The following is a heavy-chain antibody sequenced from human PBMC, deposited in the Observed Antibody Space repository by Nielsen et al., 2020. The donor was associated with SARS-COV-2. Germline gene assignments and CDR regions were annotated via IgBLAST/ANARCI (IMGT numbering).Heavy chain of an antibody. CDR3: AKYSGYDSD. D-gene: IGHD5-12*01. CDR2: ISWNSGSI. Sequence: GGSLRLSCAASGFTFDDYAMHWVRQAPGKGLEWVSGISWNSGSIGYADSVKGRFTISRDNAKNSLYLQMNSLRAEDTAVYYCAKYSGYDSDWGQGTLVTVSS. J-gene: IGHJ4*02. V-gene: IGHV3-9*01. CDR1: GFTFDDYA.